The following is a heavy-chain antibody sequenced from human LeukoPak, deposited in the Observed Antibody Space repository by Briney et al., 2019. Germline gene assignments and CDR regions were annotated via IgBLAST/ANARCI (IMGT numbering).Heavy chain of an antibody. V-gene: IGHV4-38-2*02. CDR3: TRSDGYGLVGI. CDR1: GYSISSGYY. J-gene: IGHJ3*01. Sequence: SETLSLTCTVSGYSISSGYYWGWIRQPPGKGLEWIGYIYRSGSTYYNPSLKSRVTISVDTSKNQFSLKLSSVTAADTAVYYCTRSDGYGLVGIWGQGTMVTVSS. D-gene: IGHD3-10*01. CDR2: IYRSGST.